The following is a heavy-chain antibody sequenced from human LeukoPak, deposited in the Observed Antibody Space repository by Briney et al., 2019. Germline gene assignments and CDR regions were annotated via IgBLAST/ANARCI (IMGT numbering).Heavy chain of an antibody. CDR2: INPSSGDT. V-gene: IGHV1-2*02. CDR1: GYSFTGYY. Sequence: GPSVKVSCKTSGYSFTGYYIHWVRHAPGQGPEWMGCINPSSGDTKYAQKFQVRVTMTRDTCINTAYMELSSLRSDDTAVYYCARCAGYSFGFGGYHWFDPWGQGTLVTVSS. J-gene: IGHJ5*02. CDR3: ARCAGYSFGFGGYHWFDP. D-gene: IGHD5-18*01.